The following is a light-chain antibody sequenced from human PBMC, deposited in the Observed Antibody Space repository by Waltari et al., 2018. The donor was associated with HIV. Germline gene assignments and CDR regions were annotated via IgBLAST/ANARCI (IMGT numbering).Light chain of an antibody. CDR2: ADS. V-gene: IGLV3-1*01. Sequence: SYELTQPPSVSVSPGQTASITCSGDKLGDKYACWYQQKPGQSPVLLIYADSRRPSGIPDRFSGSKAVNTATLTIRGSQAMDEADYYCRAWDSSTVVFGGGTKLTVL. CDR1: KLGDKY. J-gene: IGLJ2*01. CDR3: RAWDSSTVV.